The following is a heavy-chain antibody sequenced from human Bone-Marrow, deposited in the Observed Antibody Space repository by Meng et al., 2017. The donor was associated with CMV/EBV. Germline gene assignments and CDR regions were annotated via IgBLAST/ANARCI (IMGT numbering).Heavy chain of an antibody. CDR2: ISYDGINK. CDR1: GYTFTGYY. J-gene: IGHJ4*02. V-gene: IGHV3-30*04. D-gene: IGHD6-13*01. CDR3: AKAAAGTGEGPSAY. Sequence: SCKASGYTFTGYYMHWVRQAPGKGLEWVAIISYDGINKFYADSVKGRFTISRDNSKNTLYLQMNSLRAEDTAVYYCAKAAAGTGEGPSAYWGQGTLVTVSS.